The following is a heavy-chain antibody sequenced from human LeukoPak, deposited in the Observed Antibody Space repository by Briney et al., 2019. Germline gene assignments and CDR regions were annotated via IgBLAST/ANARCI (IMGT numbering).Heavy chain of an antibody. CDR1: GFPFSDYY. CDR2: ISSSGSNT. D-gene: IGHD2-2*01. CDR3: ARGFDCSSTSCSCMDV. Sequence: GGSLRLSCVASGFPFSDYYMSWIRQAPGKGLDWVSYISSSGSNTYYADSVKGRFTISRDNAKNSLYLQMNSLRAEDTAVYYCARGFDCSSTSCSCMDVWGQGTTVTVSS. V-gene: IGHV3-11*01. J-gene: IGHJ6*02.